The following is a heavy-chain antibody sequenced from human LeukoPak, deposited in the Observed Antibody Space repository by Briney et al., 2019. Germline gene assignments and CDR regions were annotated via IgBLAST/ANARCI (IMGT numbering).Heavy chain of an antibody. J-gene: IGHJ4*02. CDR1: GFSLSGYW. D-gene: IGHD6-13*01. CDR3: ARGGIAAAGKIFDY. Sequence: PGGSLRLSCAASGFSLSGYWMSWVRQAPGKGPEWVANIKEDGSRRYYSDSVKGRFTISRDNAKNSLYLQMNSLRDEDTAVYYCARGGIAAAGKIFDYWGQGTLVTVSS. V-gene: IGHV3-7*01. CDR2: IKEDGSRR.